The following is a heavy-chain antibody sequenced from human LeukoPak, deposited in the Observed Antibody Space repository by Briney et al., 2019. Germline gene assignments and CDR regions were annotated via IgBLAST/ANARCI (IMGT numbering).Heavy chain of an antibody. V-gene: IGHV4-39*01. CDR2: IYYSGST. Sequence: SETLSLTCTVSGGSISSSSYYWGWIRQPPGKGLEWIGGIYYSGSTYYNPSLKSRVTISVDTSKNQFSLKLSSVTAADTAVYYCARGDRWYGPIRGYPYYFDYWGQGTLVTVSS. CDR1: GGSISSSSYY. CDR3: ARGDRWYGPIRGYPYYFDY. D-gene: IGHD3-10*01. J-gene: IGHJ4*02.